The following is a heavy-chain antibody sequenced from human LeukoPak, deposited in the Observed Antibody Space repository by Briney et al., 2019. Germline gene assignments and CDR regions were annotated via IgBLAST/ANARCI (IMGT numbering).Heavy chain of an antibody. CDR1: GFTVSSNY. V-gene: IGHV3-66*01. Sequence: GSLRLSCAASGFTVSSNYMSWVRQAPGKGLEWVSVIYSGGSTYYADSVKGRFTISRDNSKNTLYLQMNSLRAEDTAVYYCARDQPYYSSGWYLYWGQGTLVTVSS. CDR3: ARDQPYYSSGWYLY. J-gene: IGHJ4*02. D-gene: IGHD6-13*01. CDR2: IYSGGST.